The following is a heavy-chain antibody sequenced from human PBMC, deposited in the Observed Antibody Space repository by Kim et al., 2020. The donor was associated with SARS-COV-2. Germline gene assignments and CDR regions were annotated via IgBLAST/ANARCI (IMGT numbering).Heavy chain of an antibody. D-gene: IGHD2-2*02. J-gene: IGHJ4*02. CDR2: ISGSGGST. CDR3: AKSLIVVVPAAILTPKTWLSPVDY. Sequence: GGSLRLSCAASGFTFSSYAMSWVRQAPGKGLEWVSAISGSGGSTYYADSVKGRFTISRDNSKNTLYLQMNSLRAEDTAVYYCAKSLIVVVPAAILTPKTWLSPVDYWGQGTLVTVSS. V-gene: IGHV3-23*01. CDR1: GFTFSSYA.